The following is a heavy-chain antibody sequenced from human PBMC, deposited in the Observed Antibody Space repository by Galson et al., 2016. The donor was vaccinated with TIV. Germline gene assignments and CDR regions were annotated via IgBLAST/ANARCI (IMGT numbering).Heavy chain of an antibody. D-gene: IGHD1-26*01. Sequence: SLRLSCAASGLSVSINYMTWVRQAPGKGLEWVSLISDSGNTFYADSVKGRFTISRDNSKSTLYLQMNSLRVEDTAVYYCARDRIVDATYYYYYYGMDVWGQGTAVTVSS. CDR2: ISDSGNT. CDR3: ARDRIVDATYYYYYYGMDV. J-gene: IGHJ6*02. CDR1: GLSVSINY. V-gene: IGHV3-66*03.